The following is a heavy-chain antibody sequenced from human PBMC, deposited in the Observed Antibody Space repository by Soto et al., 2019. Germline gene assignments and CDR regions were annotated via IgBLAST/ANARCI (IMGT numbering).Heavy chain of an antibody. V-gene: IGHV6-1*01. Sequence: PSQTLSLTCAISGDSVSSNSAAWNWIRQSPSGGLEWLGRTYYRSRWYNDYAVSVKSRITVNPDTSKNQFSLQLNSVTPEDTAVYYCARGALVVTAFDIWGQGTMVTVSS. CDR3: ARGALVVTAFDI. CDR2: TYYRSRWYN. D-gene: IGHD2-21*02. CDR1: GDSVSSNSAA. J-gene: IGHJ3*02.